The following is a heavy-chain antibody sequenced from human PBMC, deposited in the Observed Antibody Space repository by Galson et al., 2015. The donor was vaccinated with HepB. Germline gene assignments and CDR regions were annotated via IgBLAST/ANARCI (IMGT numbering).Heavy chain of an antibody. Sequence: CAISGDSVSSNSAAWSWIRQSPSRGLEWLGMTYYRFKWYSDYAVSVKSRITVNPDTSKNQFSLQLNSVTPEDTAVYYCAKSHSSGWNWGQGTLVTVSS. CDR2: TYYRFKWYS. V-gene: IGHV6-1*01. CDR1: GDSVSSNSAA. D-gene: IGHD6-19*01. J-gene: IGHJ4*02. CDR3: AKSHSSGWN.